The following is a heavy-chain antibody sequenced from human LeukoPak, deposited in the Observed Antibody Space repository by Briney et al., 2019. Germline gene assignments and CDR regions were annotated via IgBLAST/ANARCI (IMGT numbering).Heavy chain of an antibody. CDR1: GYIFTSYD. CDR3: ARSSGWTHFDY. D-gene: IGHD6-19*01. J-gene: IGHJ4*02. Sequence: ASVKVSCKASGYIFTSYDISWVRQAAGRGPEWMGWINPNSGYIGYAQNFQGRVTITRSSSENTAFMELSSLRSEDTAVYYCARSSGWTHFDYWGQGTLVSVSS. CDR2: INPNSGYI. V-gene: IGHV1-8*01.